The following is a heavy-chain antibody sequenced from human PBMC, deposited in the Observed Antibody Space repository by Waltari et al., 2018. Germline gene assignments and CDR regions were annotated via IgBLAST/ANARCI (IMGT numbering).Heavy chain of an antibody. Sequence: EVQLVQSGAEVKKPGESLKISCKGSGYSFTSYWIGWVRQMPGKGLEWMGTSYPGDSDTSYSPAFQGQVTISADKSISTAYLQWSSLKASDTAMYYCARPNIAAAGIGAFDIWGQGTMVTVSS. V-gene: IGHV5-51*03. CDR2: SYPGDSDT. CDR1: GYSFTSYW. D-gene: IGHD6-13*01. CDR3: ARPNIAAAGIGAFDI. J-gene: IGHJ3*02.